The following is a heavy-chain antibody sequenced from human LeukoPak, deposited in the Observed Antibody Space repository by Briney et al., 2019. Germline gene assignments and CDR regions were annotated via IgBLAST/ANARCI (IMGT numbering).Heavy chain of an antibody. J-gene: IGHJ6*03. D-gene: IGHD1-26*01. CDR2: IKSKTDGGTT. Sequence: GGSLRLSCAASGFTFSSYAMSWVRQAPGKGLEWVGRIKSKTDGGTTDYAAPVKGRFTISRDDSKNTLYLQMNSLKTEDTAVYYCTTIVGATIDYYYYMDVWGKGTTVTVSS. V-gene: IGHV3-15*01. CDR3: TTIVGATIDYYYYMDV. CDR1: GFTFSSYA.